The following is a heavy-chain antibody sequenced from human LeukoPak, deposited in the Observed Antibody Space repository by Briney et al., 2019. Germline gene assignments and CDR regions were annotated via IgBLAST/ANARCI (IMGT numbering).Heavy chain of an antibody. CDR2: INPNSGGT. J-gene: IGHJ5*02. V-gene: IGHV1-2*02. CDR1: GYTFTGYY. CDR3: ARDLGYYYGSGSYYMHNWFDP. Sequence: GASVKVSCKASGYTFTGYYMHWVRQAPGQRLEWMGGINPNSGGTNYAQKFQGRVTMTRDTSISTAYMELSRLRSDDTAVYYCARDLGYYYGSGSYYMHNWFDPWGQGTLVTVSS. D-gene: IGHD3-10*01.